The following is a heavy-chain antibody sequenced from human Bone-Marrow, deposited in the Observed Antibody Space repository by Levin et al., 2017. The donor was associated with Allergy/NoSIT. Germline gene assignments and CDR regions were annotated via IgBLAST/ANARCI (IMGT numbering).Heavy chain of an antibody. CDR3: AKDKIGYCSSTSCYGMDV. V-gene: IGHV3-23*01. Sequence: GGSLRLSCAASGFTFSSYAMSWVRQAPGKGLEWVSAISGSGGSTYYADSVKGRFTISRDNSKNTLYLQMNSLRAEDTAVYYCAKDKIGYCSSTSCYGMDVWGQGTTVTVSS. CDR2: ISGSGGST. CDR1: GFTFSSYA. J-gene: IGHJ6*02. D-gene: IGHD2-2*01.